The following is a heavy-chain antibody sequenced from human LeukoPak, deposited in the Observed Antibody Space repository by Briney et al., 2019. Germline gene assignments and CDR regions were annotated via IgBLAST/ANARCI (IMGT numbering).Heavy chain of an antibody. J-gene: IGHJ4*02. Sequence: GGSLRLSCAASGFTFSSYAMSWVRQAPGKGLEWISVISGSGGTTYYADSVKGRFTISRHNSKNTLYLQMNSLRAEDTAVYYCVRESVEVVVAATGIDYCGQGTLVTVSS. CDR3: VRESVEVVVAATGIDY. CDR1: GFTFSSYA. V-gene: IGHV3-23*01. D-gene: IGHD2-15*01. CDR2: ISGSGGTT.